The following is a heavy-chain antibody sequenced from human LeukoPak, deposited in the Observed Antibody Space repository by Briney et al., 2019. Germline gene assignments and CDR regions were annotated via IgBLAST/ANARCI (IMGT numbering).Heavy chain of an antibody. CDR3: AKDPQNYGSGNSFDY. V-gene: IGHV3-30*04. CDR2: ISYDGSNT. Sequence: PGGSLRLSCAASGFTFSSYTMHWVRQAPGKGLEWVAVISYDGSNTYYADSVRGRFTISRDNSQNTLYLQMNSLRAEDTAVYYCAKDPQNYGSGNSFDYWGQGTLVTVSS. D-gene: IGHD3-10*01. CDR1: GFTFSSYT. J-gene: IGHJ4*02.